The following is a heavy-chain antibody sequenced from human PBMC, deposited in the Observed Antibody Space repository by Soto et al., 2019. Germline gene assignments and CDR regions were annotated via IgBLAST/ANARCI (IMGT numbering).Heavy chain of an antibody. CDR3: ARDYCSGTTCYEFDY. D-gene: IGHD2-2*01. V-gene: IGHV4-31*03. Sequence: SETLSLTCTVSGDSISSGGYYWSWIRQHPGKGLEWIGYIYSNGYTYHNPSLESRVTISVDTSNNQFSLKLTSVTAADTAVYYCARDYCSGTTCYEFDYWGQGTQVTVSS. CDR2: IYSNGYT. CDR1: GDSISSGGYY. J-gene: IGHJ4*02.